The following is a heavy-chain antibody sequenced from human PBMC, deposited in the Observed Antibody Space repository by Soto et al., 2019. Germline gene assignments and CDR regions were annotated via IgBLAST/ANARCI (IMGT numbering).Heavy chain of an antibody. D-gene: IGHD3-3*01. CDR3: AKGPTIFGAVISFDYYYGMYV. CDR1: GFTFSSYG. Sequence: GVSLRLSCAASGFTFSSYGMHWVRQAPGKGLEWVAVIWYDGSNKYYADSVKGRFTISRDNSKNTLYLQMSGLRAEDTAVYYCAKGPTIFGAVISFDYYYGMYVWGQGTPVTVSS. CDR2: IWYDGSNK. V-gene: IGHV3-33*03. J-gene: IGHJ6*02.